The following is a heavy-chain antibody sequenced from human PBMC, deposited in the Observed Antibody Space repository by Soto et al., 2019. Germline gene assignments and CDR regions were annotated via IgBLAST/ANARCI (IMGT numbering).Heavy chain of an antibody. D-gene: IGHD1-26*01. CDR3: ARDVGGMDV. CDR1: GYTFTNYD. Sequence: ASVKVSCKASGYTFTNYDINWVRQATGQGPEYMGWMNPNSGKIGYVQKFQGRVTITRDTSASTAYMELSSLRSEDTAVYYCARDVGGMDVWGQGTTVTVSS. CDR2: MNPNSGKI. J-gene: IGHJ6*02. V-gene: IGHV1-8*01.